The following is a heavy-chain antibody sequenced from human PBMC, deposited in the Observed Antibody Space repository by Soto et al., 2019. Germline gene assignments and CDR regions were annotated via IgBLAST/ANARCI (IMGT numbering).Heavy chain of an antibody. V-gene: IGHV4-31*01. Sequence: PSETLSLTCTVSGGSISRGGYYWSWIRQHPGKGLEWIGLIHHSGSTYYNPSLKSPITMSVDTSKNQFSLKVTSVTAADTAVYYCARRVPMFNYFDYWGQGALVTVSS. CDR3: ARRVPMFNYFDY. D-gene: IGHD3-10*02. CDR2: IHHSGST. CDR1: GGSISRGGYY. J-gene: IGHJ4*02.